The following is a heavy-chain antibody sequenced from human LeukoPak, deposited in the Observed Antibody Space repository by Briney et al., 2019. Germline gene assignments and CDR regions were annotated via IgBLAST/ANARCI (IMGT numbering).Heavy chain of an antibody. D-gene: IGHD1-26*01. J-gene: IGHJ4*02. CDR3: ARKVGAPRYFDY. CDR1: GYSISSGYY. Sequence: SETLSLTCTVSGYSISSGYYWGWIRQPPGKGLEWIGSIYHSGSTFYNPSLKSRITISIDTSKNQFSLKVTSVTAADTAVYNCARKVGAPRYFDYWGQGSLVTVSS. V-gene: IGHV4-38-2*02. CDR2: IYHSGST.